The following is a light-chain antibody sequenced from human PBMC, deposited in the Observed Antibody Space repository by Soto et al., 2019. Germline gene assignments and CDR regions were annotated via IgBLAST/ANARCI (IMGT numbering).Light chain of an antibody. J-gene: IGKJ1*01. CDR1: QSVSNNY. V-gene: IGKV3-20*01. Sequence: VLSQSPGTLSLSPGERATLSCRASQSVSNNYLAWYQQKPGQAPRLLIYGASNRATGIPDRFSGSGSGTDFTLTISRLEPEDFAVYYCQQYGSSGTFGQGTKVDI. CDR3: QQYGSSGT. CDR2: GAS.